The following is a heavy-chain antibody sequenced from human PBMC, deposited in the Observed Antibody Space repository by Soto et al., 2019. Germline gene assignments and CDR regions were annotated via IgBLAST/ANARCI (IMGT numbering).Heavy chain of an antibody. V-gene: IGHV4-61*01. CDR2: IYYSGST. J-gene: IGHJ4*02. CDR3: ARDPGWNLLDY. Sequence: QVQLQESGPGLVKPSETLSLTCTVSGGSVSSGSYYWSWIRQPPGKGLEWIGYIYYSGSTNYNPSLTRRVTISVDPSKNQFSLKLSSVTAADTAVYYCARDPGWNLLDYWGQGTLVTVSS. CDR1: GGSVSSGSYY. D-gene: IGHD1-1*01.